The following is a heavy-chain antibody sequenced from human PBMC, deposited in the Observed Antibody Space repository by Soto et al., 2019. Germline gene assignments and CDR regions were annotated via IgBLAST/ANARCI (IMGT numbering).Heavy chain of an antibody. D-gene: IGHD5-12*01. CDR2: IYYSGST. CDR1: GGSISSYY. J-gene: IGHJ4*02. CDR3: ASVGKMATLDY. V-gene: IGHV4-59*01. Sequence: ETLSLTCTVSGGSISSYYWSWIRQPPGKGLEWIGYIYYSGSTNYNPSLKSRVTISVDTSKNQFSLKLSSVTAADTAVYYCASVGKMATLDYWGQGTLVTVSS.